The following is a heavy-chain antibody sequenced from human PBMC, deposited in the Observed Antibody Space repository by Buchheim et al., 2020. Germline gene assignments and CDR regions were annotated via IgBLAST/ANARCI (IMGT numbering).Heavy chain of an antibody. V-gene: IGHV4-39*01. J-gene: IGHJ4*02. CDR2: IYYSGST. Sequence: QLQLQESGPGLVKPSETLSLTCTVSGDSISSTSYYWGWVRQPPGKGLEWIGNIYYSGSTYYTPSLRVRVTISVDTSKNQFSLRLTSGTAADTAVYYCARQLSVTGTRSQFDYWGQGTL. CDR1: GDSISSTSYY. CDR3: ARQLSVTGTRSQFDY. D-gene: IGHD2-21*02.